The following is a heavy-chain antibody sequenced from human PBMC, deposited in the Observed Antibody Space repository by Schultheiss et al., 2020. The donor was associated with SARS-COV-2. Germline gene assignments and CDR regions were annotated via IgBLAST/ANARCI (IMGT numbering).Heavy chain of an antibody. CDR2: IIPIFGTA. CDR3: ARGIEMATILGTFDI. V-gene: IGHV1-69*13. Sequence: SVKVSCKASGVTFSSYAISWVRQAPGQGLEWMGGIIPIFGTANYAQKFQGRVTITADESTSTAYMELSSLRSEDTAVYYCARGIEMATILGTFDIWGQGTMVTVSS. CDR1: GVTFSSYA. J-gene: IGHJ3*02. D-gene: IGHD5-24*01.